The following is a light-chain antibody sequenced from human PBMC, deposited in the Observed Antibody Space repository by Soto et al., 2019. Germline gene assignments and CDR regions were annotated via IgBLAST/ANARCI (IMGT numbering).Light chain of an antibody. CDR2: GAS. J-gene: IGKJ1*01. CDR1: QSVSSN. CDR3: QQYNNWPPWT. V-gene: IGKV3-15*01. Sequence: IVMTQSPATLSVSPGERVTLSCRASQSVSSNLAWYQQKAGQAPRLLIYGASTRATGIPARFSGSGSGTEFTLTISGLQSEDFAVYYCQQYNNWPPWTFGQGTKVDVK.